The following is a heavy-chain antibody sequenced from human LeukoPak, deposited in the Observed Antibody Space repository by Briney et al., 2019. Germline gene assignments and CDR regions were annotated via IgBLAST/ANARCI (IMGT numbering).Heavy chain of an antibody. D-gene: IGHD6-19*01. J-gene: IGHJ4*02. CDR3: ARVTVAGYFDY. V-gene: IGHV1-2*06. CDR1: GYTFTSYY. CDR2: INPNGGST. Sequence: ASVKVSCKASGYTFTSYYMHWVRQAPGQGLEWMGLINPNGGSTTYAQKFQGRVTMTRDTSISTAYMELSRLRSDDTAVYYCARVTVAGYFDYWGQGTLVTVSS.